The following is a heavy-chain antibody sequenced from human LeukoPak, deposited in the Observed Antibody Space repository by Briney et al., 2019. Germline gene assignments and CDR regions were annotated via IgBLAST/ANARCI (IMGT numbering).Heavy chain of an antibody. CDR2: TYYRSKWYN. D-gene: IGHD2-2*01. Sequence: SQTLSLTCAISGDSVSSNSAAWKWIRQSPSRVLEWLGRTYYRSKWYNDYAVSVKSRITINPDTSKNQFSLQLNSVTPEDTAVYYCARAAASVSRWPVTYYGMDVWGQGTTVTVSS. CDR1: GDSVSSNSAA. V-gene: IGHV6-1*01. CDR3: ARAAASVSRWPVTYYGMDV. J-gene: IGHJ6*02.